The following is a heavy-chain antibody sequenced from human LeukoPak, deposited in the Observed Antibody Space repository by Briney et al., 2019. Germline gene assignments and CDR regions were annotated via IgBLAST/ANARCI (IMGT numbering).Heavy chain of an antibody. CDR1: GFTFSSYW. J-gene: IGHJ4*02. CDR3: ASLHVDTAMLKFDY. Sequence: GGSLRLSCVASGFTFSSYWMHWVRQAPGKGLVWVSRINSDGSSTSYADSVKGRFTISRDNAKNTLYLQMNSLRAEDTAVYYCASLHVDTAMLKFDYWGQGTLVTVSS. CDR2: INSDGSST. D-gene: IGHD5-18*01. V-gene: IGHV3-74*01.